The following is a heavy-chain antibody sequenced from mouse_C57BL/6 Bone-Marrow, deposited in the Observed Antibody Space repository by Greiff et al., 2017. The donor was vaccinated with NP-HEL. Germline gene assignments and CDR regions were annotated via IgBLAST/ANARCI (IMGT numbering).Heavy chain of an antibody. Sequence: VQLQQPGAELVKPGASVKLSCKASGYTFTSYWMQWVKQRPGQGLEWIGEIDPSDSYTNYNQKFKGKATLTVDTSSRTAYMQLSSLTSEDSAVYYCAYDYDLAWFAYWGQGTLVTVSA. D-gene: IGHD2-4*01. J-gene: IGHJ3*01. CDR1: GYTFTSYW. V-gene: IGHV1-50*01. CDR2: IDPSDSYT. CDR3: AYDYDLAWFAY.